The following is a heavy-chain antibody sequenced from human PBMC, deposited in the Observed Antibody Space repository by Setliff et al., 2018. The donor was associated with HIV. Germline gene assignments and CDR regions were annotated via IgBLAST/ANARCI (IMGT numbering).Heavy chain of an antibody. D-gene: IGHD6-13*01. Sequence: ASVKVSCKASGYTFSSYAITWVRQAPGQGLEWMGSINLYKDDTHYAQKFQDRVTMTADTSTNTVYMELRSLRSDDTAVYYCARVPTSSWYVTTQRTKEYFHHWGQGTLVTVSS. CDR3: ARVPTSSWYVTTQRTKEYFHH. CDR1: GYTFSSYA. J-gene: IGHJ1*01. V-gene: IGHV1-18*01. CDR2: INLYKDDT.